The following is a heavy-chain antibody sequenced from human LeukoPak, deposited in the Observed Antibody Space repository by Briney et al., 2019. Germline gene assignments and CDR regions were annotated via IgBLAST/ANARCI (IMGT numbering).Heavy chain of an antibody. CDR2: IRYDTNNK. V-gene: IGHV3-30*02. CDR3: AKARGDGYNDAFDM. Sequence: PGGSLRLSCAASGFTFSNYGMHWVRQAPGKGLEWMALIRYDTNNKYYADSVKGRFTISGDNSKNTLYLQMNSLRAEDTAVYYCAKARGDGYNDAFDMWGQGTMVTVSS. CDR1: GFTFSNYG. D-gene: IGHD5-24*01. J-gene: IGHJ3*02.